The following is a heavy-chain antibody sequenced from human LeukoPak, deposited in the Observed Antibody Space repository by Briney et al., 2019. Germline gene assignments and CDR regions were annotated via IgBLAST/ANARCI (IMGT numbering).Heavy chain of an antibody. CDR2: ISYDGSNK. J-gene: IGHJ4*02. V-gene: IGHV3-30-3*01. CDR1: GFTFSSYA. Sequence: PGGSLRLSCAAPGFTFSSYAMHWVRQAPGKGLERVAVISYDGSNKYYADSVKGRFTISRDNSKNTLYLQMNSLRAEDTAVYYCARDQEHIVVVTAIWYWGQGTLVTVSS. CDR3: ARDQEHIVVVTAIWY. D-gene: IGHD2-21*02.